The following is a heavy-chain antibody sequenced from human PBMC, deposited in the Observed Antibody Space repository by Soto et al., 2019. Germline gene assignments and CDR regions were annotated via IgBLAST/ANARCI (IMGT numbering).Heavy chain of an antibody. J-gene: IGHJ4*02. CDR2: INHSGST. Sequence: PETLSLTCAGYGGSSSGYYWSWIRQPPGKGLEWIGEINHSGSTNYNPSLKSRVTISVDTSKNQFSLKLSSVTAADTAVYYCARSVKKTAQPLALDYWGQGTLVTVSS. D-gene: IGHD2-2*01. CDR3: ARSVKKTAQPLALDY. CDR1: GGSSSGYY. V-gene: IGHV4-34*01.